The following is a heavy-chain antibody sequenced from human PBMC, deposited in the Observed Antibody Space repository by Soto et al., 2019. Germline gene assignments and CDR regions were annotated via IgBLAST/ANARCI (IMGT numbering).Heavy chain of an antibody. J-gene: IGHJ6*02. V-gene: IGHV1-69*12. CDR1: GGTFSSYA. Sequence: QVQLVQSGAEVKKPGSSVKVSCKASGGTFSSYAISWVRQAPGQGLEWMGGIIPIFGTANYAQKFQGRVTITAAEFTSTAYMELSSLRSEDTAVYYCVREGPYSSSPLAYYYYSYGMDVWGQGTTVTVSS. D-gene: IGHD6-6*01. CDR3: VREGPYSSSPLAYYYYSYGMDV. CDR2: IIPIFGTA.